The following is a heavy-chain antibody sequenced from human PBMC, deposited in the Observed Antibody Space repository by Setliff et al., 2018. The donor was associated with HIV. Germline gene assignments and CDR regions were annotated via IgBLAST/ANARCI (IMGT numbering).Heavy chain of an antibody. V-gene: IGHV4-30-4*08. J-gene: IGHJ4*02. Sequence: SSETLSLTCTVSGGSISSGDYYWSWIRQPPGKGLEWIGYIHYSGSTYYNPSLKSRVTISVDTSKNQFSLKLSSVTAADTAVYYCARFRGGSGEGPLYYFDYWGQGTLVTVSS. CDR2: IHYSGST. D-gene: IGHD3-10*01. CDR1: GGSISSGDYY. CDR3: ARFRGGSGEGPLYYFDY.